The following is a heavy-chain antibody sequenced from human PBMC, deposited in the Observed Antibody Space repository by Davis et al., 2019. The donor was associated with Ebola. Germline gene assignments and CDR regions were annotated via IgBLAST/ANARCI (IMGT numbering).Heavy chain of an antibody. CDR3: ARGALVATIKYNWFDP. Sequence: GESLKIPCAASGFTFSSYAMHWVRQVPGKGLEYVSAISSNGGSTYYANSVKGRFTISRDNSKNTLYLQMGSLRAEDMAVYYCARGALVATIKYNWFDPWGQGTLVTVSS. CDR2: ISSNGGST. CDR1: GFTFSSYA. J-gene: IGHJ5*02. V-gene: IGHV3-64*01. D-gene: IGHD5-12*01.